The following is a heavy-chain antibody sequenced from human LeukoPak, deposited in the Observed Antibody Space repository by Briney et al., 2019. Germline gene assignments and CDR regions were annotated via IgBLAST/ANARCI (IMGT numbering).Heavy chain of an antibody. V-gene: IGHV3-21*01. CDR2: ISSDSRYI. Sequence: GGSLRLSCAASGFTLNTYSMNWLRQAPGKGLEWVSSISSDSRYIYYADSVKGRFTISRDNAKNSLYLQMNSLRAEDTTVYYCARPIVGATSAFDIWGQGTMVTVSS. D-gene: IGHD1-26*01. J-gene: IGHJ3*02. CDR3: ARPIVGATSAFDI. CDR1: GFTLNTYS.